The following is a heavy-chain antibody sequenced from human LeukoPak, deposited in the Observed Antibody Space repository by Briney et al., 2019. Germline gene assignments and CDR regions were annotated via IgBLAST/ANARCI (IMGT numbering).Heavy chain of an antibody. D-gene: IGHD1-26*01. CDR2: IKSDGTST. V-gene: IGHV3-74*03. CDR3: TRPGWATGSYDEF. CDR1: GFTFSNYW. J-gene: IGHJ4*02. Sequence: PGGSLRLSCTASGFTFSNYWMHWVRQAPGKGLMWVSRIKSDGTSTTCADSVKGRFTISRDNAKNTLFLQMTGLRVEDTAVYYCTRPGWATGSYDEFWGQGTRVTVSS.